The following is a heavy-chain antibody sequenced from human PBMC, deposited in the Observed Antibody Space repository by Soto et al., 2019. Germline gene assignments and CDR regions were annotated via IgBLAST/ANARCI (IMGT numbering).Heavy chain of an antibody. Sequence: SETLSLTCAVYGGSFSGYYWSWIRQPPGKGLEWIGEINHSGSTNYNPSLKSRVTISVDTSKNQFPLKLSSVTAADTAVYYCARPLTYYYGSGSYYYWGQGTLVTVSS. CDR3: ARPLTYYYGSGSYYY. D-gene: IGHD3-10*01. J-gene: IGHJ4*02. V-gene: IGHV4-34*01. CDR2: INHSGST. CDR1: GGSFSGYY.